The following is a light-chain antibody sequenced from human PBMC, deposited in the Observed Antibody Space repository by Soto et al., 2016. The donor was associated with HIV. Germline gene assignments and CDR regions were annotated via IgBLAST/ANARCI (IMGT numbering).Light chain of an antibody. CDR1: QSISTY. CDR2: DAS. CDR3: QQSSEGPRGT. J-gene: IGKJ1*01. V-gene: IGKV1-39*01. Sequence: DIQMTQSPSSLSLSIGDRVSITCRASQSISTYLHWYQQKPGRAPKLLIYDASSLQSGVPSRFSGRGSGTDFTLTISDLQHEDLATYYCQQSSEGPRGTFGQTGTKVGN.